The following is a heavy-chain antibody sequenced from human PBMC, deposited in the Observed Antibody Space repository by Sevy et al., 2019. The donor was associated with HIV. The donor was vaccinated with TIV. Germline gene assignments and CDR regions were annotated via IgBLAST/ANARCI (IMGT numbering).Heavy chain of an antibody. CDR1: GFTFDDYA. CDR2: ISWNSGSI. J-gene: IGHJ3*02. CDR3: AKGDLSYGDAFDI. Sequence: PLRLSCAASGFTFDDYAMHWVRQAPGKGLEWVSGISWNSGSIGYADSVKGRFTISRDNAKNSLYLQMNSLRAEDTALYYCAKGDLSYGDAFDIWGQGTMVTVSS. D-gene: IGHD5-18*01. V-gene: IGHV3-9*01.